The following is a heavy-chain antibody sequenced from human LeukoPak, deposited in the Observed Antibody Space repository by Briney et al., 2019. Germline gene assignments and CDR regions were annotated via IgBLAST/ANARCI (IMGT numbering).Heavy chain of an antibody. V-gene: IGHV1-18*01. CDR2: ISVYNGNT. J-gene: IGHJ4*02. Sequence: ASVKVSCKASGYTFTSYGISWVRQAPGQGLEWMGWISVYNGNTNYAQKLQGRVTMTTDTSTSTAYMELRSLRSDDTALYYCARESYNSGSYYNDYWGQGTPVTVSS. CDR3: ARESYNSGSYYNDY. D-gene: IGHD3-10*01. CDR1: GYTFTSYG.